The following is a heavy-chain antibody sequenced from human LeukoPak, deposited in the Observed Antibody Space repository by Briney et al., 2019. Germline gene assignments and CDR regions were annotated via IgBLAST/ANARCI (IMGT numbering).Heavy chain of an antibody. CDR1: GFTFDDYG. J-gene: IGHJ3*02. D-gene: IGHD3-16*01. Sequence: PGGPLRLSCAASGFTFDDYGMSWVRQAPGKGLEWVSVIYSGGSTYYADSVKGRFTISRDNSKNTLYLQMNSLRAEDTAVYYCAREGGRDAFDIWGQGTMVTVSS. CDR2: IYSGGST. CDR3: AREGGRDAFDI. V-gene: IGHV3-66*02.